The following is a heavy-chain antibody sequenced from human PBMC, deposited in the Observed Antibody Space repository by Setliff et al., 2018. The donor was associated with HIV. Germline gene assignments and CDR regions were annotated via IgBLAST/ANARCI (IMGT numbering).Heavy chain of an antibody. D-gene: IGHD4-4*01. J-gene: IGHJ4*02. Sequence: GESLKISCKGSGYSFTSYWIAWVRQMPGKGLEWMGIIYPGDSDTIYSPSFQGQVTISADKSISTAYLQWSSLKASDTAMYYCAKTQTVITVYGPFDSWGQGTPVTVSS. CDR2: IYPGDSDT. CDR3: AKTQTVITVYGPFDS. CDR1: GYSFTSYW. V-gene: IGHV5-51*01.